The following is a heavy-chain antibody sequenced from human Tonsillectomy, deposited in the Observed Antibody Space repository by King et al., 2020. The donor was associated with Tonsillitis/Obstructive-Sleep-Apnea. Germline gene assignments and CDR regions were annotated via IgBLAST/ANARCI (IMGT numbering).Heavy chain of an antibody. Sequence: QLVQSGAEVKKPGASVKVSCKASGYTFTGYYIHWVRQAPGQGLEWMGWINPNNGGTKYAQKFQGRFTVTRDTSISTAYMELSSLRSDDTAVYFCTRRTVTDGFDYWGQGTLVTVSS. CDR1: GYTFTGYY. CDR3: TRRTVTDGFDY. V-gene: IGHV1-2*02. D-gene: IGHD4-17*01. CDR2: INPNNGGT. J-gene: IGHJ4*02.